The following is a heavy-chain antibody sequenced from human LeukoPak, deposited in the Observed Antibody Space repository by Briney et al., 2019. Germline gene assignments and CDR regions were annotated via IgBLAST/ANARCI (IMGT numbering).Heavy chain of an antibody. CDR3: ARMGGEGGWVDY. J-gene: IGHJ4*02. CDR1: GGSISSGDYY. Sequence: SETLSLTCTVSGGSISSGDYYWSWIRQPPGKGLEWIGYIYYSGSTYYNPSLKSRVTISVDTSKNQFSLKLSSVTAADTAVYYCARMGGEGGWVDYWGQGTLVTVSS. D-gene: IGHD6-19*01. CDR2: IYYSGST. V-gene: IGHV4-30-4*08.